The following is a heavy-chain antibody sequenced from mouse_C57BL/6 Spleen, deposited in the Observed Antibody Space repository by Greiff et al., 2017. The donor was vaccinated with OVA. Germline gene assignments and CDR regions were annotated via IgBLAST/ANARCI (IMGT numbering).Heavy chain of an antibody. V-gene: IGHV1-26*01. D-gene: IGHD1-1*01. CDR2: INPNNGGT. CDR3: ARCLYYYGSSYGFDY. Sequence: VQLQQSGPELVKPGASVKISCKASGYTFTDYYMNWVKQSHGKSLEWIGDINPNNGGTSYNQKFKGKATLTVDKSSSTAYMELRSLTSEDSAVYYCARCLYYYGSSYGFDYWGQGTTRTVSS. J-gene: IGHJ2*01. CDR1: GYTFTDYY.